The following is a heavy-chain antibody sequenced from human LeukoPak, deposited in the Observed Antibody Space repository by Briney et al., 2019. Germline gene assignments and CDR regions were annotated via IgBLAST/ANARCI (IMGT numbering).Heavy chain of an antibody. CDR2: IYSDGST. V-gene: IGHV3-53*05. CDR1: GFTVTNNY. D-gene: IGHD5-24*01. J-gene: IGHJ3*02. Sequence: LAGGSLRLSRAASGFTVTNNYINWVRQAPGEGLECVSVIYSDGSTFYPDFVKGRFTISRDNSKNSLYLQMNSLRTEDTALYYCAKGAGYNNGDASDIWGLGTMVTVSS. CDR3: AKGAGYNNGDASDI.